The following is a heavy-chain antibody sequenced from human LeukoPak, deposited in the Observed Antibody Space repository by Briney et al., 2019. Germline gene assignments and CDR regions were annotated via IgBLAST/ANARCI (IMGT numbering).Heavy chain of an antibody. CDR2: IGSSSTYI. J-gene: IGHJ3*02. V-gene: IGHV3-21*01. CDR3: TRKVASGADAFDI. Sequence: GGSLRLSCAASGFTFSSYSMNWVRQAPGKGLESVSSIGSSSTYIYYADSVKGRFTISRDNAKNSLYLQMNSLRAEDTAVYYCTRKVASGADAFDIWGLGTMITVSS. D-gene: IGHD2-15*01. CDR1: GFTFSSYS.